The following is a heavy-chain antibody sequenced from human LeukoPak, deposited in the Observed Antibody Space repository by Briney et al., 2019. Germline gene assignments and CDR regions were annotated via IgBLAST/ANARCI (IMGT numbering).Heavy chain of an antibody. D-gene: IGHD4-23*01. J-gene: IGHJ3*02. V-gene: IGHV3-33*02. CDR3: ARGYGDKPGGFDI. CDR2: IWYDGSRE. Sequence: GGSLRLSCAASGFTFGNYDIHWVRQAPGKGLEWVAAIWYDGSREYYADSAKGRFTISRDNSKNALFLEMNNLRAEDTAVYYCARGYGDKPGGFDIWGQGTMVTVSS. CDR1: GFTFGNYD.